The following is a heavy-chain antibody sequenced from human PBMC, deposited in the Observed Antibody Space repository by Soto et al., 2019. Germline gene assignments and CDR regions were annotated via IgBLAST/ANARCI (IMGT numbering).Heavy chain of an antibody. J-gene: IGHJ5*02. CDR2: ISYDGSNK. V-gene: IGHV3-30*18. CDR3: AKAATDSSGYYRFDP. CDR1: GFTFSSYG. D-gene: IGHD3-22*01. Sequence: GGSLRLSCAASGFTFSSYGVHWVRQAPGKGLEWVAVISYDGSNKYYADSVKGRFTISRDNSKNTLYLQMNSLRAEDTAVYYCAKAATDSSGYYRFDPWGQGTLVTVSS.